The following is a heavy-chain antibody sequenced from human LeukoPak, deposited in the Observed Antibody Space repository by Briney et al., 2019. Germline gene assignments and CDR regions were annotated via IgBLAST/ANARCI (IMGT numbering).Heavy chain of an antibody. CDR3: AREVGNAAAFDI. CDR2: INPSGGDT. CDR1: GYTFTSYG. Sequence: ASVKVSCKASGYTFTSYGISWVRQAPGQGLEWMGIINPSGGDTSYTQKFQGRVTMTRDTSTSTVYVELSSLRSEDTAVYYCAREVGNAAAFDIRGQGTMVTVSS. J-gene: IGHJ3*02. V-gene: IGHV1-46*01. D-gene: IGHD1-26*01.